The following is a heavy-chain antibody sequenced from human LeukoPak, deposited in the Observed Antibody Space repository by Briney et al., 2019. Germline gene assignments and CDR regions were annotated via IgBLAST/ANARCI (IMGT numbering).Heavy chain of an antibody. CDR2: IKQDGSEK. Sequence: GGSLRLSCAASGFTFSSYWMSWVRQAQGKGLEWVANIKQDGSEKYYVDSVKGRFTISRDNAKNSLYLQMNSLRAEDTAVYYCAVPDYGDYALDYWGQGTLVTVSS. D-gene: IGHD4-17*01. CDR3: AVPDYGDYALDY. V-gene: IGHV3-7*03. J-gene: IGHJ4*02. CDR1: GFTFSSYW.